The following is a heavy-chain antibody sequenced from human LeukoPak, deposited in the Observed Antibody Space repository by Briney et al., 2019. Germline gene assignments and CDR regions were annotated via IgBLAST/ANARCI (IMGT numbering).Heavy chain of an antibody. V-gene: IGHV4-4*07. CDR1: GGSISSYY. CDR3: ARDRYCSSTSCYKDYYYYMDV. J-gene: IGHJ6*03. CDR2: IYTSGST. Sequence: SETLSLTCTVSGGSISSYYWSWIRQPAGKGLEWIGRIYTSGSTNYNPSLKSRVTISVDTSKNQFSLKLSSVTAADTAVYYCARDRYCSSTSCYKDYYYYMDVWGKGTTVTVSS. D-gene: IGHD2-2*02.